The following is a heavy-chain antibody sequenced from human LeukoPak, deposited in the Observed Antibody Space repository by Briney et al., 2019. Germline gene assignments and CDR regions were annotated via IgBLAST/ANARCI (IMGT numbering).Heavy chain of an antibody. J-gene: IGHJ6*02. CDR1: GFTFSDYY. V-gene: IGHV3-11*01. CDR2: ISSSGSTI. CDR3: ARDPHYYYYGLDV. Sequence: GGSLRLSCAASGFTFSDYYMSWIRQAPGKGLEWVSYISSSGSTIYYADSVKGRFTISRNNAKNSLYLQMNSVRAEDTAVYYCARDPHYYYYGLDVWGQGTTVTVS.